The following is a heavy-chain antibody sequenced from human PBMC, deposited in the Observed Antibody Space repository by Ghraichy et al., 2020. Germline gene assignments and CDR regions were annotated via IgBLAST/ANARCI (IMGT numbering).Heavy chain of an antibody. CDR2: ISADNGNT. CDR1: GYSFSDYG. Sequence: ASVKVSCKASGYSFSDYGITWVRQAPGQGLEWMGWISADNGNTNYAQNLQGRVTMTTDTSTSTAYMELWALRSDDTAVYYCAKVPARSGNDWLLYFDYWGQGTLVTVSS. D-gene: IGHD5-12*01. V-gene: IGHV1-18*01. J-gene: IGHJ4*02. CDR3: AKVPARSGNDWLLYFDY.